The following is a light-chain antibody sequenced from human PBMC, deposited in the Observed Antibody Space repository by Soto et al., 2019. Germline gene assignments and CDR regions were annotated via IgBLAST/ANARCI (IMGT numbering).Light chain of an antibody. J-gene: IGKJ1*01. CDR3: KQFETTPNT. Sequence: IRVYRSAVTVSSSVRDRVTITCRARQSICSWLAWYQQKSGKAPKLIIYDASSVESGVPSRFSGSGSGTEFTLTISSLQAEDFARYYCKQFETTPNTFGQGTRLDI. CDR2: DAS. CDR1: QSICSW. V-gene: IGKV1-5*01.